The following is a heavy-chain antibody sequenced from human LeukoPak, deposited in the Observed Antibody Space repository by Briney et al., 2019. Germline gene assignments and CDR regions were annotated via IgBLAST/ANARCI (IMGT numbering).Heavy chain of an antibody. CDR2: IYYSGST. Sequence: SETLSLTCTVSGGSISSYYWSWIRQPPGKGLEWIGYIYYSGSTNYNSSLKSRVTISVDTSKNQFSLKLSSVTAADTAVYYCARVGIAAAPRRSDAFDIWGQGTMVTVSS. CDR1: GGSISSYY. CDR3: ARVGIAAAPRRSDAFDI. J-gene: IGHJ3*02. V-gene: IGHV4-59*01. D-gene: IGHD6-13*01.